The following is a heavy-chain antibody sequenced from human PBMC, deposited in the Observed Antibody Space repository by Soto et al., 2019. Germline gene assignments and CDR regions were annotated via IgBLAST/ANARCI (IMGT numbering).Heavy chain of an antibody. Sequence: PGESLKISCKGSGYSFTSYWISWVRQMPGKGLEWMGRIDPSDSYTNYSPSFQGHVTISADKSISTAYLQWSSLKASDTAMYYCARAGTHYGSGSYPDYWGQGTLVTVSS. D-gene: IGHD3-10*01. V-gene: IGHV5-10-1*01. CDR1: GYSFTSYW. J-gene: IGHJ4*02. CDR2: IDPSDSYT. CDR3: ARAGTHYGSGSYPDY.